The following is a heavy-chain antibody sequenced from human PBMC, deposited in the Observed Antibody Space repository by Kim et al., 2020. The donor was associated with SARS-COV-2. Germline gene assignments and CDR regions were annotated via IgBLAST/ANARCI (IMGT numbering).Heavy chain of an antibody. J-gene: IGHJ4*02. D-gene: IGHD3-10*01. CDR3: SKDFGEGRVFFDS. V-gene: IGHV3-23*01. Sequence: YYEDHVKGRFAISRANSKNTLQLEMNSLRVEDTALYYCSKDFGEGRVFFDSWGQGALVTVSS.